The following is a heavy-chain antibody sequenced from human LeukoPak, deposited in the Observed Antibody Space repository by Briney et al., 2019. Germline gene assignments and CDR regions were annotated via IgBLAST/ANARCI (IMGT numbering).Heavy chain of an antibody. CDR2: VNPSGGST. Sequence: ASVKVSCKASGYTFTSYYMHWVRQAPGQGLEWMGIVNPSGGSTSYAQKFQGRVTMTSDTSTSTVYMELTSLRSEDTAVYYCATGEYAFDIWGQGTMVTVSS. CDR1: GYTFTSYY. V-gene: IGHV1-46*01. J-gene: IGHJ3*02. CDR3: ATGEYAFDI.